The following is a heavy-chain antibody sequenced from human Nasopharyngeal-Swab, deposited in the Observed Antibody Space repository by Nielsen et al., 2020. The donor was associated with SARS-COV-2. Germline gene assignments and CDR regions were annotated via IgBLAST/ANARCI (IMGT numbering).Heavy chain of an antibody. CDR2: IRMTDSDV. J-gene: IGHJ4*02. D-gene: IGHD7-27*01. Sequence: GESLTISCAASGFTFSTYHMNWVRQAPGKGLEWISNIRMTDSDVFYADSVKGRFTISRDNAKNSLYLQMNSLRAEDTAVYYCVRDSSWAFDSWGQGTLVTVSS. CDR1: GFTFSTYH. V-gene: IGHV3-48*03. CDR3: VRDSSWAFDS.